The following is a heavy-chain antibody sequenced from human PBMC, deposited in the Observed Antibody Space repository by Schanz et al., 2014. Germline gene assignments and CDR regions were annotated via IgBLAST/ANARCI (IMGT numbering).Heavy chain of an antibody. CDR2: IATSSSTR. D-gene: IGHD3-10*01. Sequence: EGQLLESGGGLIQPGGSLRLSCAASGFTFSSYAMSWVRQAPGKGLEWLSYIATSSSTRHYAGSVKGRVTISRDNAKNSVSLQMRRLRVEDTAVYYCASGVHVSSLQKGLQFWGRGTLVIVSS. V-gene: IGHV3-48*01. J-gene: IGHJ1*01. CDR1: GFTFSSYA. CDR3: ASGVHVSSLQKGLQF.